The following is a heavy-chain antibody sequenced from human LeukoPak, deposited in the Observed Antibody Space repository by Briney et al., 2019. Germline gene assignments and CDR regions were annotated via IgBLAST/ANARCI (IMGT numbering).Heavy chain of an antibody. CDR1: GFTVSSNY. CDR3: ATGYWAGF. D-gene: IGHD2-15*01. Sequence: GGSLRLSCAASGFTVSSNYMSWVRQAPGKGLAWVSRINGDGKGIGYADSVKGRFTISRDNAKNTLYLQMNSLRPEDTAVYYCATGYWAGFWGQGALVTVSS. J-gene: IGHJ4*02. V-gene: IGHV3-74*01. CDR2: INGDGKGI.